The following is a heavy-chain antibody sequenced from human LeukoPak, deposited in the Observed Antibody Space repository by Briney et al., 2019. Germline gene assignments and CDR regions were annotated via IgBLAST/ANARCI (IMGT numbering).Heavy chain of an antibody. Sequence: KPGGSLRLSCAASGFAFSSYNMKWVRQAPGKGLECVSFISTTSTYIYYADSVKGRFTVSRDNSKNLLYLQMDSLRVEDTAVYYCARAGTCSSTSCDGGIEYWGQGTLVTVSS. D-gene: IGHD2-2*01. CDR2: ISTTSTYI. V-gene: IGHV3-21*06. J-gene: IGHJ4*02. CDR3: ARAGTCSSTSCDGGIEY. CDR1: GFAFSSYN.